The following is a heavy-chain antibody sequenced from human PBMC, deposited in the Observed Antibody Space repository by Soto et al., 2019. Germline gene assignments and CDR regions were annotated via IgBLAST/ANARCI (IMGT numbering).Heavy chain of an antibody. V-gene: IGHV3-23*01. Sequence: EVHLLETGGGVVQPGKSLKISCATSGFAFSDYPMPWVRQTPGQGLEWVSGISASGKKPYYADSVKGRFTISRDNSKTTLALQMKSLGVEDMGIYSCATLEWLEFGGDYWGQGTLVTVSS. D-gene: IGHD6-19*01. CDR3: ATLEWLEFGGDY. CDR2: ISASGKKP. J-gene: IGHJ4*02. CDR1: GFAFSDYP.